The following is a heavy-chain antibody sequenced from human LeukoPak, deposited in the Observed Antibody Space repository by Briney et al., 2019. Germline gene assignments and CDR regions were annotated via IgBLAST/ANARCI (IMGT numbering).Heavy chain of an antibody. CDR2: ISWNSGSI. CDR1: GFTFDDYA. J-gene: IGHJ4*02. V-gene: IGHV3-9*01. D-gene: IGHD4-17*01. CDR3: TRGLDYGDYARAALSNDY. Sequence: GGSLRLSCAASGFTFDDYAMHWVRQAPGKGLEWVSGISWNSGSIGYADSVKGRFTISRDNAKNTLYLQMNSLRAEDTAVYFCTRGLDYGDYARAALSNDYWAREPWSPSPQ.